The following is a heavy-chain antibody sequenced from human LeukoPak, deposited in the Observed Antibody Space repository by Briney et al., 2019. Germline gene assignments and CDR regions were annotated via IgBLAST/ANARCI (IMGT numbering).Heavy chain of an antibody. J-gene: IGHJ4*02. Sequence: GGSLRLSCAASGFTFDNYGMHWVRQAPGTGLEWVSLIRYDGIKKFYAGSVKSRFTISRDNSKNTLYLQMNSLRLEDTALYYCAKDDNGPQDNWGQGTLVTVSS. CDR1: GFTFDNYG. D-gene: IGHD1-14*01. V-gene: IGHV3-30*02. CDR3: AKDDNGPQDN. CDR2: IRYDGIKK.